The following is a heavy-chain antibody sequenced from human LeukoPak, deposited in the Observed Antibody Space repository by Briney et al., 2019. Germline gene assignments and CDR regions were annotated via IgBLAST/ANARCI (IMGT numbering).Heavy chain of an antibody. Sequence: ASLKVSCKASGYTFTGYYIHWVRLDPGQGLAWMGRINSNNGVSNYAQRFQGRVTMTRDTSISTAYMELSGLTSDDTAVYYCARRFCTGGSCYPDYWGQGTLVTVSS. J-gene: IGHJ4*02. CDR2: INSNNGVS. V-gene: IGHV1-2*02. CDR1: GYTFTGYY. CDR3: ARRFCTGGSCYPDY. D-gene: IGHD2-15*01.